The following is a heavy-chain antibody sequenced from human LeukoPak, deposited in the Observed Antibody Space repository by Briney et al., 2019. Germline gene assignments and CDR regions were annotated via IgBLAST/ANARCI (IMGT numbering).Heavy chain of an antibody. V-gene: IGHV4-61*01. CDR2: IYYSGST. Sequence: PSETLSLTCTVSGGSVSSGSYYWSWIRQLPGKGLEWIGYIYYSGSTNYNPSLKSRVTISVDTSKNQFSLKLSSVTAADTAVYYCARDPARWQQLGYFDYWGQGTLVTVSS. D-gene: IGHD5-24*01. J-gene: IGHJ4*02. CDR3: ARDPARWQQLGYFDY. CDR1: GGSVSSGSYY.